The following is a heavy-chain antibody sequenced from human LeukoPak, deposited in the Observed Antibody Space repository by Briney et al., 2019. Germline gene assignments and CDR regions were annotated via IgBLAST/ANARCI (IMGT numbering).Heavy chain of an antibody. CDR3: ARGGTDQYCGGDCWGY. V-gene: IGHV1-2*06. D-gene: IGHD2-21*02. J-gene: IGHJ4*02. Sequence: ASVKVSCKASGYTFTGYYMHWVRQAPGQGLEWMGRINPNSGGTNYAQKFQGRVTMTRDTSISTAYMELSRLIPDDTAVYYCARGGTDQYCGGDCWGYWGQGTLVTVSS. CDR2: INPNSGGT. CDR1: GYTFTGYY.